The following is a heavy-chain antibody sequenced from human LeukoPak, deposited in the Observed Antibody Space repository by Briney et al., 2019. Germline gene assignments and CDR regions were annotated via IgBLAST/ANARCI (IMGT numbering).Heavy chain of an antibody. CDR3: ARVGYCSGGSCYSWGYFDY. J-gene: IGHJ4*02. D-gene: IGHD2-15*01. Sequence: SETLSLTCTVSGGSISSSSYYWGWIRQPPGKGLEWIGSIYYNGSTCYNPSLKSRVTISVDTSKNQFSLKLSSVTAADTAVYYCARVGYCSGGSCYSWGYFDYWGQGTLVTVSS. V-gene: IGHV4-39*01. CDR1: GGSISSSSYY. CDR2: IYYNGST.